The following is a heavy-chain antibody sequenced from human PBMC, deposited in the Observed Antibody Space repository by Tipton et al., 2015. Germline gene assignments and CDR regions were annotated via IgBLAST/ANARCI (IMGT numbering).Heavy chain of an antibody. CDR2: IFYSGST. V-gene: IGHV4-59*01. D-gene: IGHD4-23*01. CDR1: GGSINSYY. J-gene: IGHJ4*02. CDR3: ARARGRHGGLFDS. Sequence: TLSLTCTVSGGSINSYYWSWIRQPPGKGLEWIGYIFYSGSTNYNPSLKSRLTISVDTSKNQFSLKLSSVTAADTAVYYCARARGRHGGLFDSWGQGILVTVSS.